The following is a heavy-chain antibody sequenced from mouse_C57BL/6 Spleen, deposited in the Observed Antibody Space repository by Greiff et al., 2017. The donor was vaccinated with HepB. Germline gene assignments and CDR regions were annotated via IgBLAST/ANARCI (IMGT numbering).Heavy chain of an antibody. D-gene: IGHD1-1*01. CDR3: ARMGDYYGSRYWYFDV. CDR2: IDPSDSYT. V-gene: IGHV1-50*01. J-gene: IGHJ1*03. CDR1: GYTFTSYW. Sequence: VQLQQSGAELVKPGASVKLSCKASGYTFTSYWMQWVKQRPGQGLEWIGEIDPSDSYTNYNQKFKGKATLTVDTSSSTAYMQLSSLTSEDSAVYYCARMGDYYGSRYWYFDVWGTGTTVTVSS.